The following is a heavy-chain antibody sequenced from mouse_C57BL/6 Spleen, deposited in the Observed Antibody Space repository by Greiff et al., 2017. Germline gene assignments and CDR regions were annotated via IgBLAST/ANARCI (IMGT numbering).Heavy chain of an antibody. Sequence: VQLQQSGAELARPGASVKLSCKASGYTFTSYGISWVKQRTGQGLEWIGEIYPRSGNTYYNEKFKGKATLTADKSSSTAYMELRSLTSEDSAVYFCARPYGSSHYFDYWGQGTTLTVSS. CDR3: ARPYGSSHYFDY. CDR1: GYTFTSYG. V-gene: IGHV1-81*01. J-gene: IGHJ2*01. CDR2: IYPRSGNT. D-gene: IGHD1-1*01.